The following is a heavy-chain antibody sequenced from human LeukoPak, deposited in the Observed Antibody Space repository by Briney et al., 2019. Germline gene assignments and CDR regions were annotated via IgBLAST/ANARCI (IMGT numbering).Heavy chain of an antibody. V-gene: IGHV3-23*01. J-gene: IGHJ4*02. CDR2: ISGSGGST. D-gene: IGHD6-13*01. CDR1: GFIFTSYT. CDR3: ARALYNSGWYPDYFDS. Sequence: GGSLRLSCAASGFIFTSYTMTWVRQAPGKGLKWVSAISGSGGSTYYADSVKGRFTISRDNSENTLYLQMNSLRAEDTAVYYCARALYNSGWYPDYFDSWGQGTLVTVSS.